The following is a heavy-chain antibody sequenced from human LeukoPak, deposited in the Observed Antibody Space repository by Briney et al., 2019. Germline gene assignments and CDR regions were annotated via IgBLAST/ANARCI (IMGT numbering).Heavy chain of an antibody. Sequence: PSETLSLTCTVSGGSISSYYWSWIRQPAGKGLEWIGRIYTSGSTNYNPSLKSRVTMSVDTSKNQFSLKLSSVTAADTAVYYCARDTPYSSSWYFSYWGQGTLVTVSS. CDR1: GGSISSYY. V-gene: IGHV4-4*07. CDR3: ARDTPYSSSWYFSY. CDR2: IYTSGST. D-gene: IGHD6-13*01. J-gene: IGHJ4*02.